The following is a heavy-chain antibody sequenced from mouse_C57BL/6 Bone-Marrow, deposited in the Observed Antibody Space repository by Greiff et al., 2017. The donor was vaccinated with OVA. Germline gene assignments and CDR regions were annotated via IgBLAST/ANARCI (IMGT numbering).Heavy chain of an antibody. J-gene: IGHJ2*01. Sequence: QVQLQQPGAELVKPGASVKLSCKASGYTFTSYWMHWVKQRPGQGLEWIGMIHPNSGSTNYNEKFKSKATLTVDKSSRTAYVQLSSLTSEDSAVYYCARRGFSYGSSNGYWGQGTTLTVSS. D-gene: IGHD1-1*01. CDR3: ARRGFSYGSSNGY. V-gene: IGHV1-64*01. CDR2: IHPNSGST. CDR1: GYTFTSYW.